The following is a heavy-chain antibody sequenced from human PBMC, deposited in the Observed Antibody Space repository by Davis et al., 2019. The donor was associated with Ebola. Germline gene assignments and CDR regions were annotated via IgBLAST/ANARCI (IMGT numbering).Heavy chain of an antibody. CDR1: GFNFGTYG. CDR2: IRGDDTGK. CDR3: ARDLSWAGYFDN. D-gene: IGHD6-13*01. V-gene: IGHV3-30*02. J-gene: IGHJ4*02. Sequence: PGGSLRLSCAASGFNFGTYGMHWVRQAPGKGLEWMAYIRGDDTGKFYFESVKGRFTISRDNSKNTLYLQMNSLRVEDTAVYYCARDLSWAGYFDNWGQGTLVTVSS.